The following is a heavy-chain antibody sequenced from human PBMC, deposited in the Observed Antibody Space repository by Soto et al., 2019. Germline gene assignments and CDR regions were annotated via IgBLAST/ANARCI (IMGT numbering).Heavy chain of an antibody. CDR2: ISGSGSST. CDR3: ARRSLSWAFDI. Sequence: EVPLLESGGGLVQPGGSLRLSCAASGFTFSSYAMSWVRQAPGKGLEWVSVISGSGSSTYYADSVKGRFTISRDNSKNTLYLQMSSLRAEDTAVYYCARRSLSWAFDIWGQGTMVTVSS. J-gene: IGHJ3*02. CDR1: GFTFSSYA. D-gene: IGHD2-15*01. V-gene: IGHV3-23*01.